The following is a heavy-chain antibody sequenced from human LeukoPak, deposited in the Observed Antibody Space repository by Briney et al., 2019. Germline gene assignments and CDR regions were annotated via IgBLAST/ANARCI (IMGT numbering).Heavy chain of an antibody. CDR2: IYSDGSRT. CDR3: ARSGRGGAFDI. V-gene: IGHV3-74*01. CDR1: GFTLNSNW. Sequence: GGSLRLSCAGSGFTLNSNWMHWVRQGPGKGLVWVSRIYSDGSRTNYADSVKGRFTISGDNAKNTLYLQMNSLRAEDTAVYYCARSGRGGAFDIWGQGTIVTVSS. J-gene: IGHJ3*02. D-gene: IGHD1-26*01.